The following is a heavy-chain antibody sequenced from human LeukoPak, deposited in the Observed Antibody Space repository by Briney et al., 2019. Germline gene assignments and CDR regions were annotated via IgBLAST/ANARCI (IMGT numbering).Heavy chain of an antibody. Sequence: GGSLRLSCAASGFTFSSYSMNWVRQAPGKGLEWVSSISSSSSYIYYADSVKGRFTISRDNAKNSLYLQMNSLRAEDTVVYYCARGELQRIVVVPAAPPKYWGQGTLVTVSS. CDR2: ISSSSSYI. CDR1: GFTFSSYS. V-gene: IGHV3-21*01. J-gene: IGHJ4*02. CDR3: ARGELQRIVVVPAAPPKY. D-gene: IGHD2-2*01.